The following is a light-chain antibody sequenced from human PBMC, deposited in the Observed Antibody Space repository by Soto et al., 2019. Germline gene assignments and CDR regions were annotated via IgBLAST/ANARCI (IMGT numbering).Light chain of an antibody. CDR3: QHYRSSPWT. CDR2: TTS. Sequence: DIVLTQSPGTLSLSPGERATLSCRASHSVGTYLAWYRQKPGQAPRLLIYTTSNRATDIPDRFSGSGSGTDFTLTISRLEPEDFAVYYCQHYRSSPWTFGQGTKVEIK. CDR1: HSVGTY. J-gene: IGKJ1*01. V-gene: IGKV3-20*01.